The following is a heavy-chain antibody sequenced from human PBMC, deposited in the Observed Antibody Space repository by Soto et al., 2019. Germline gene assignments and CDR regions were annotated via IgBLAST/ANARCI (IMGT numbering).Heavy chain of an antibody. CDR3: ARENYVLRYFDWLFTNWFDP. Sequence: ETLSLTCAVYGGSFSGYYWSWIRQPPGKGLEWIGEINHSGSTNYNPSLKSRVTISVDTSKNQFSLKLSSVTAADTAVYYCARENYVLRYFDWLFTNWFDPWGQGTLVTVSS. CDR1: GGSFSGYY. V-gene: IGHV4-34*01. CDR2: INHSGST. J-gene: IGHJ5*02. D-gene: IGHD3-9*01.